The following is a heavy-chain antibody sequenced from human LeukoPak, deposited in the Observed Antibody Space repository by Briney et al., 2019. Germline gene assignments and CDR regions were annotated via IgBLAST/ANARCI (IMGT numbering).Heavy chain of an antibody. V-gene: IGHV1-69*06. CDR1: GGTFSSYA. Sequence: SVKVSCKASGGTFSSYAISWVRQAPGQGLEWMGGIIPIFGTANYAQKFQGRAMITADKSTSTAYMELSSLRSEDTAVYYCARGSPYYDILTGYYPPAPLDYWGQGTLVTVSS. CDR2: IIPIFGTA. J-gene: IGHJ4*02. CDR3: ARGSPYYDILTGYYPPAPLDY. D-gene: IGHD3-9*01.